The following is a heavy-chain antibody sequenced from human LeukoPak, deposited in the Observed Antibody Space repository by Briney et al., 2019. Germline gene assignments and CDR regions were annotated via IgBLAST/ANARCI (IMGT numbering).Heavy chain of an antibody. V-gene: IGHV4-59*08. D-gene: IGHD6-19*01. CDR2: IYYSGST. J-gene: IGHJ4*02. CDR3: ARQDNSGWYYFDY. CDR1: GGSISSYY. Sequence: SETLSLTCTVSGGSISSYYWSWIQQPPGKGLEWIGYIYYSGSTNYNPSLKSRVTISVDTSKNQFSLKLSSVTAADTAVYYCARQDNSGWYYFDYWGQGTLVTVSS.